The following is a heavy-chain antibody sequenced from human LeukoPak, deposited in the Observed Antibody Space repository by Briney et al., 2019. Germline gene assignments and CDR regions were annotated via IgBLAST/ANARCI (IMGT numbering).Heavy chain of an antibody. CDR2: ISSSSDYT. CDR3: ARTLLNWGLNY. J-gene: IGHJ4*02. V-gene: IGHV3-11*03. Sequence: GGSLRLSCAASGFTFSDYYMSWIRQAPGKGLEWVSYISSSSDYTKYADSVRGRFTISRDNAKNPLFLQMNSLRAEDTAVYYCARTLLNWGLNYWGQGTLVTVSS. D-gene: IGHD7-27*01. CDR1: GFTFSDYY.